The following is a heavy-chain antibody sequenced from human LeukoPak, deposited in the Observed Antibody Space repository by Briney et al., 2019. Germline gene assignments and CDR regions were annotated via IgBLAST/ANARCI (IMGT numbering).Heavy chain of an antibody. CDR1: GFTFSSYS. CDR2: ISSSSYI. CDR3: ARDRNWATRNWYFDL. J-gene: IGHJ2*01. Sequence: GGSLRLSCAASGFTFSSYSMNWVRQAPGKGLEWVSSISSSSYIYYADSVKGRFTISRDNAKNSLYLQMNSLRAEDTAVYYCARDRNWATRNWYFDLWGRGTLVTVSS. V-gene: IGHV3-21*01. D-gene: IGHD1-14*01.